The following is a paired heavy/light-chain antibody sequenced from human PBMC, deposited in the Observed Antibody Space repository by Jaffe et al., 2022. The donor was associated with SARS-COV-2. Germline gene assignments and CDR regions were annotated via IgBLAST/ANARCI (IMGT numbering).Light chain of an antibody. CDR3: SSYAGSNTLGI. CDR1: SSDIGIYNY. V-gene: IGLV2-8*01. CDR2: QVS. J-gene: IGLJ2*01. Sequence: QSALTQPPSASGSPGQSVNISCTGTSSDIGIYNYVSWYQHHPGKVPKLMIYQVSKRPSGVPDRFSGSKSANTASLTVSGLQAEDEADYYCSSYAGSNTLGIFGGGTKLTVL.
Heavy chain of an antibody. CDR2: ISKSGSAI. J-gene: IGHJ6*03. V-gene: IGHV3-11*01. Sequence: QVQLVESGGGLVRPGGSLRLSCAASGFTFSDHYMSWIRQAPGKGLEWVSYISKSGSAIYYADSVKGRFTISRDNAKNSLNLQMNSLGVEDTAMYYCARASDYYYYMDVWGKGTTVTVSS. CDR3: ARASDYYYYMDV. CDR1: GFTFSDHY.